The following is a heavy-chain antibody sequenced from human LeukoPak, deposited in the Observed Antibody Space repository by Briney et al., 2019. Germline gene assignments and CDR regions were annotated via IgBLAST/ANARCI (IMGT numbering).Heavy chain of an antibody. J-gene: IGHJ6*02. CDR3: ARDPGLEYQLPGYGMDV. CDR2: ISSSGRTM. D-gene: IGHD2-2*01. Sequence: PGGSLRLSCAASGFAFSDYYMSWICQAPGKGLEWLSYISSSGRTMYYTDSVKGRFTISRDNAKKSLYLQMNSLRAEDTAVYYCARDPGLEYQLPGYGMDVWGQGATVTVSS. V-gene: IGHV3-11*01. CDR1: GFAFSDYY.